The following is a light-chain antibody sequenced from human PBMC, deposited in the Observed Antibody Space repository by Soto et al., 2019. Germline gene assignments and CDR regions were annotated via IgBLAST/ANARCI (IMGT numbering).Light chain of an antibody. J-gene: IGKJ1*01. CDR3: QQYGSSPPWT. Sequence: EIVLTQSPGTLSLSPGERATLSCRASQSVSSSYLAWYQQKPGQAPRLLIYGASSRATGIPDRFSGSGSGTDVTLTSSRLEPEDCAVYYCQQYGSSPPWTCGQGTKVEIK. V-gene: IGKV3-20*01. CDR1: QSVSSSY. CDR2: GAS.